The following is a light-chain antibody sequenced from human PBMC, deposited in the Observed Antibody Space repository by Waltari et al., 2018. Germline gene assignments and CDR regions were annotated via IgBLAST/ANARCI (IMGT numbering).Light chain of an antibody. CDR1: QSILYRSSNRNA. CDR2: WAA. Sequence: DIVMTQSPDSLAVSLGERATINCKSSQSILYRSSNRNALAWYQQKPGQPPKLLFFWAATRESGAPDRFSVSGSGTDFTHTISSLQAEDVAVYYCQQYYNAPLTFGGGTKVEIK. V-gene: IGKV4-1*01. J-gene: IGKJ4*01. CDR3: QQYYNAPLT.